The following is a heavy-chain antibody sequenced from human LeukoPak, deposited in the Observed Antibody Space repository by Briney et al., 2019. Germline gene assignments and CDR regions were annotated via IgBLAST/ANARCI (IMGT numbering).Heavy chain of an antibody. Sequence: SETLSLTCTVSGGSISSGSYCWSWIRQPPGKGLEWIGSIYYSGSTYYNPSLKSRVTISVDTSKNQFSLKLSSVTAADTAVYYCARDGSYYDSSGYRDYWGQGTLVTVSS. D-gene: IGHD3-22*01. V-gene: IGHV4-39*07. CDR2: IYYSGST. J-gene: IGHJ4*02. CDR1: GGSISSGSYC. CDR3: ARDGSYYDSSGYRDY.